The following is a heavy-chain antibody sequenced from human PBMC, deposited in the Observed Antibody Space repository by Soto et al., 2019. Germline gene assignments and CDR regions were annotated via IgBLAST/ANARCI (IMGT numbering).Heavy chain of an antibody. CDR2: IKGDGTTT. CDR3: VSGRWTPDSFDI. Sequence: EAHLVESGGGLPQPGGSLRLSCVASGFNFSPYFMAWVRQGPGRGLEWVSHIKGDGTTTAYADSVRGRFIISRDNGSKTLFLQMTRLRDEDTAVYYCVSGRWTPDSFDIWGQGTTVIVSS. J-gene: IGHJ3*02. CDR1: GFNFSPYF. V-gene: IGHV3-74*02. D-gene: IGHD2-15*01.